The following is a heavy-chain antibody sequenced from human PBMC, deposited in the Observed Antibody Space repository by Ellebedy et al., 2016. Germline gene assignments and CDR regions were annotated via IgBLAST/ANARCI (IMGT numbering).Heavy chain of an antibody. D-gene: IGHD6-13*01. J-gene: IGHJ6*02. V-gene: IGHV3-7*02. CDR1: GFTFSSYW. CDR2: IKQDGSEK. CDR3: ASASRAYSSSWYYGMDV. Sequence: GESLKISCAASGFTFSSYWMSWVRQAPGKGLEWVANIKQDGSEKYYVDSVKGRFTISRDNAKNSLYLQMNSLRAEDTAVYYCASASRAYSSSWYYGMDVWGQGTTVTVSS.